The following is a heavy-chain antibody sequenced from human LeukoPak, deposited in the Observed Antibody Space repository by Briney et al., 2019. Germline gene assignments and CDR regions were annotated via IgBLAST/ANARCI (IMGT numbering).Heavy chain of an antibody. D-gene: IGHD5-12*01. CDR3: ARRYSGYDTYFDY. CDR2: INAGNGNT. CDR1: GYTFTSYA. J-gene: IGHJ4*02. Sequence: ASVKVSCTASGYTFTSYAMHWVRQAPGQRLEWMGWINAGNGNTKYSQKFQGRVTITRDTTASTAYMELSSLRSEDTAVYYCARRYSGYDTYFDYWGQGTLVTVSS. V-gene: IGHV1-3*01.